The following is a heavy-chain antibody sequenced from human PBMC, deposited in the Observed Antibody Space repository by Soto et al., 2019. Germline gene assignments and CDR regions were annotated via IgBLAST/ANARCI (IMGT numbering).Heavy chain of an antibody. CDR1: GGTFSSYA. CDR3: VSGDTAMAELWYFDY. Sequence: QVQLVQSGAEVKKPGSSVKVSCKASGGTFSSYAISWVRQAPGQGLEWMGGIIPIFGTANYAQKFQGRATITADESTSRAYMELSSLRSEDTAVYYCVSGDTAMAELWYFDYCGQGTLVTVSS. D-gene: IGHD5-18*01. J-gene: IGHJ4*02. CDR2: IIPIFGTA. V-gene: IGHV1-69*01.